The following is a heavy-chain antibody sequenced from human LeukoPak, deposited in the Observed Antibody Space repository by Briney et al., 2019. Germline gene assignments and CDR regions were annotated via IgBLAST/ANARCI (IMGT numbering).Heavy chain of an antibody. CDR3: ASIGGDSAFDI. Sequence: SETLSLTCTVSGGSISSYYWSWIRQPPGKGLEWIGYIYYSGSTNYNPSLKSRVTISVDTSKNQFSLKLSSVTAADTAVYYCASIGGDSAFDIWGQGTMVTVSS. CDR1: GGSISSYY. J-gene: IGHJ3*02. D-gene: IGHD2-21*02. CDR2: IYYSGST. V-gene: IGHV4-59*01.